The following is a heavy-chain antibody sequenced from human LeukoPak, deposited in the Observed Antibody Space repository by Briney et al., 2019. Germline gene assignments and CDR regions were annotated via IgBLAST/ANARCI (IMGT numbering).Heavy chain of an antibody. Sequence: ASVKVSCKASGYTFTGYYMHWVRQAPGQGLEWMGWINPNRGGTNYAQKFQGRVTMTRDTSISTAYMELSRLRSDDTAVYYCARVGYYYDSSGYYYGYWGQGTLVTVSS. CDR2: INPNRGGT. CDR3: ARVGYYYDSSGYYYGY. D-gene: IGHD3-22*01. CDR1: GYTFTGYY. V-gene: IGHV1-2*02. J-gene: IGHJ4*02.